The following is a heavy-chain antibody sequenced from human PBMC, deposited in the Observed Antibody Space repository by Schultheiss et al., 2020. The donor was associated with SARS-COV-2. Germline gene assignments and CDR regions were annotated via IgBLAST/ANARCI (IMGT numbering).Heavy chain of an antibody. Sequence: SGPTLVKPTQTLTLTCTFSGFSLSTSGMCVSWIRQPPGKALEWLALIDWDDDKYNRTSLKTRRTISKDTSKNQVVLTMTDMDPVDTATYYCAHMSSELQGYFDYWGQGTLVTVSS. D-gene: IGHD1-7*01. CDR1: GFSLSTSGMC. J-gene: IGHJ4*02. CDR2: IDWDDDK. CDR3: AHMSSELQGYFDY. V-gene: IGHV2-70*12.